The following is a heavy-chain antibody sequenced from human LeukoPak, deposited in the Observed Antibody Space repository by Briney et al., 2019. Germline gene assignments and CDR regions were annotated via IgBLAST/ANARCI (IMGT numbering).Heavy chain of an antibody. CDR2: ISGSGGST. V-gene: IGHV3-23*01. Sequence: PGGSLRLSCAASGFTFSSYAMSWVRQAPGKGLEWVSAISGSGGSTYYADSVKGRFTISRDNSKNTLYLQMNSLRAEDTAVYYCAKDIVAVPAAPVGYWGQGTLVTVSS. J-gene: IGHJ4*02. CDR1: GFTFSSYA. D-gene: IGHD2-2*01. CDR3: AKDIVAVPAAPVGY.